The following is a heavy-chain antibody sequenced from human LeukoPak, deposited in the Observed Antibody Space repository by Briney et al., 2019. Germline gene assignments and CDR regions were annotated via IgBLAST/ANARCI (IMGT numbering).Heavy chain of an antibody. V-gene: IGHV3-53*01. CDR3: ACDPVAASDY. Sequence: GGSLRLSCAASGFTVSSNYMSWVRQAPGMGLEWVSVIYSGGSTYYADSVKGRFTISRDDSKNTLYLQMNSLRAEDTAVYYCACDPVAASDYWGQGTLVTVSS. D-gene: IGHD2-15*01. J-gene: IGHJ4*02. CDR2: IYSGGST. CDR1: GFTVSSNY.